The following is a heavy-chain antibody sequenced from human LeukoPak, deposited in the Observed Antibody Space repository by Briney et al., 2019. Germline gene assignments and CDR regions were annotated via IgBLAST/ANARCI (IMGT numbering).Heavy chain of an antibody. CDR3: ARGPYKYDGSGAFDI. Sequence: SSETLSLTCTVSGYSISSGYYWGWIRQPAGKGLEWIGRIYTSGSTNYNPSLKSRVTISVDTSKNQFSLKLTSVTAADTAVYYCARGPYKYDGSGAFDIWGQGTKVTVSS. CDR2: IYTSGST. V-gene: IGHV4-61*02. CDR1: GYSISSGYY. D-gene: IGHD3-22*01. J-gene: IGHJ3*02.